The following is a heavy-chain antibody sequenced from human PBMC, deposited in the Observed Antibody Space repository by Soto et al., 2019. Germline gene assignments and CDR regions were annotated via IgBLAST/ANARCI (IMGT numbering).Heavy chain of an antibody. CDR1: GASISGSYYY. D-gene: IGHD1-20*01. J-gene: IGHJ4*02. CDR2: VFYTGFT. CDR3: ATSQKGYNWNYFDH. Sequence: SETLSLTCAVSGASISGSYYYWAWLRQSPGKGPEWIGSVFYTGFTSYNPSLESRVSVSVDTSKSQFSLKLSAVTAAGTAVYYCATSQKGYNWNYFDHWGQGALVTVSS. V-gene: IGHV4-39*01.